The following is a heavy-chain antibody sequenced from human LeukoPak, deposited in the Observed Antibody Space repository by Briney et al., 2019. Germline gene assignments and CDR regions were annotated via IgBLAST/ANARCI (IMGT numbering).Heavy chain of an antibody. CDR2: INPNSGGT. J-gene: IGHJ4*02. D-gene: IGHD6-6*01. CDR3: ARSVWSSSSFDY. Sequence: ASVKVSCKASGYTFTSYYMHWVRQAPGQRLEWMGWINPNSGGTNYAQKFQGRVTMTRDTSINTAYMELSRLRSDDTAVYYCARSVWSSSSFDYWGQGTLVTVSS. V-gene: IGHV1-2*02. CDR1: GYTFTSYY.